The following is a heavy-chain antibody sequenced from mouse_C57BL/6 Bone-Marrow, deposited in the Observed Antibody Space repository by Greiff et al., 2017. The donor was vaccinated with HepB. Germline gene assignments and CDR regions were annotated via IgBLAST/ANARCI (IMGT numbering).Heavy chain of an antibody. D-gene: IGHD1-1*01. CDR2: ISNLAYSI. CDR1: GFTFSDYG. V-gene: IGHV5-15*01. CDR3: ARHRDYGSSFWFAY. Sequence: EVQLQESGGGLVQPGGSLKLSCAASGFTFSDYGMAWVRQAPRKGPEWVAFISNLAYSIYYADTVTGRFTISRENAKNTLYLEMSSLRSEDTAMYYCARHRDYGSSFWFAYWGQGTLVTVSA. J-gene: IGHJ3*01.